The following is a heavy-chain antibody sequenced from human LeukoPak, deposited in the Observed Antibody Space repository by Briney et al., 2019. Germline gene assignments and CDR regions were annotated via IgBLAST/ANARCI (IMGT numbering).Heavy chain of an antibody. J-gene: IGHJ4*02. Sequence: PGRSLRLSCAASGFTFSSYAMHWVRQAPGKGLEWVAVISYDGSNKYYADSVKGRFTISRDNSKNTLYLQMNSLRAEDTAVYYCARRDIAVAGLTYWGQGTLVTVSS. CDR1: GFTFSSYA. CDR2: ISYDGSNK. V-gene: IGHV3-30-3*01. CDR3: ARRDIAVAGLTY. D-gene: IGHD6-19*01.